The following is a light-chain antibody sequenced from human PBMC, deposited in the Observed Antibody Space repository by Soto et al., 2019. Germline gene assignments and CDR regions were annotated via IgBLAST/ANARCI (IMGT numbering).Light chain of an antibody. Sequence: EIQMTQSPSTLSASIGDRVTITCRASEDINDCLAWYQQKPGNAPKFLIYDASTLQSGVPSRFSGSGSGTEFTLTISSLQPDDSATYYCQQYKSRRTFGQGTKVDIK. V-gene: IGKV1-5*01. J-gene: IGKJ1*01. CDR3: QQYKSRRT. CDR2: DAS. CDR1: EDINDC.